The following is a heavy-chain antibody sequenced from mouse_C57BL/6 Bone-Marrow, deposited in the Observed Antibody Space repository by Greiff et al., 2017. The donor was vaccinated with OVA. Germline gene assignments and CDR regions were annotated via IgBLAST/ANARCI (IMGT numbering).Heavy chain of an antibody. D-gene: IGHD2-5*01. CDR3: TYYSNPPYAMDY. J-gene: IGHJ4*01. V-gene: IGHV6-3*01. CDR2: IRLKSDNYAT. CDR1: GFTFSNYW. Sequence: EVKLMESGGGLVQPGGSMKLSCVASGFTFSNYWMNWVRQSPEKGLEWVAQIRLKSDNYATHYAESVKGRFTISRDDSKSSVYLQMNNLRAEDTGMYYCTYYSNPPYAMDYWGQGTSVTVSS.